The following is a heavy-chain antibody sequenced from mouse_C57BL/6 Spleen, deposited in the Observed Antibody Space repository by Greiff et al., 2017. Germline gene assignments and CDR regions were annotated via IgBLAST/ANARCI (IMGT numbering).Heavy chain of an antibody. CDR2: ILPGSGST. V-gene: IGHV1-9*01. Sequence: QVQLQQSGAELMKPGASVKLSCKATGYTFTGYWIEWVKQRPGHGLEWIGEILPGSGSTNYNDKFKDKATFTADTSSNTAYMQLSSLTTEYSAIYYCARSIDSYYARNYWGQGTSVTVSS. CDR3: ARSIDSYYARNY. J-gene: IGHJ4*01. CDR1: GYTFTGYW.